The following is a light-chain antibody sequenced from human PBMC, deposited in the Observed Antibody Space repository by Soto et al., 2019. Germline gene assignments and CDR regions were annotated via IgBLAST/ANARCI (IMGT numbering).Light chain of an antibody. CDR3: QQYNNWPRT. Sequence: IVMTQSPATLSVSPGERATLSCRASQSFSILLAWYQQKPGQAPRLLIHGATTRATGIPARFSGSGSGTEFTLTISSLQSEDFAVYYCQQYNNWPRTFGQGTKVDVK. J-gene: IGKJ1*01. CDR1: QSFSIL. V-gene: IGKV3-15*01. CDR2: GAT.